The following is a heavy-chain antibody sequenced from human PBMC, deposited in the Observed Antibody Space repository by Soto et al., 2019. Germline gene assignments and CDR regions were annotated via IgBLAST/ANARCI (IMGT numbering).Heavy chain of an antibody. CDR2: ISFDGRNK. CDR1: GFTFRNYA. J-gene: IGHJ6*02. CDR3: AGGGDVAGRPEGDYYCGVDV. Sequence: QVQLVESGGGVVQPGRSLRVSCAASGFTFRNYAIHWVRQAPGKGLEWVAVISFDGRNKYYADSVKGRFTISRDNSKNEMYMHMMSLRGEGTAVYYCAGGGDVAGRPEGDYYCGVDVWGQGTSVTVSS. V-gene: IGHV3-30*04. D-gene: IGHD6-6*01.